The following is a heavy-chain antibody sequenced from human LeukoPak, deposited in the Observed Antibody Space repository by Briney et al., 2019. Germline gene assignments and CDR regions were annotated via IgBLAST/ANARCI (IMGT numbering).Heavy chain of an antibody. CDR2: ISSGGSTI. Sequence: GGSLRLSCVGSGFTFSSYEMKWVRQAPGKGLEWVSYISSGGSTIYYADSVKGRFTISRDNAKNSLYLQMISLRAEDTAVYYCARGGTWNSGFDCWGQGTLVTVSS. D-gene: IGHD1-7*01. V-gene: IGHV3-48*03. J-gene: IGHJ4*02. CDR3: ARGGTWNSGFDC. CDR1: GFTFSSYE.